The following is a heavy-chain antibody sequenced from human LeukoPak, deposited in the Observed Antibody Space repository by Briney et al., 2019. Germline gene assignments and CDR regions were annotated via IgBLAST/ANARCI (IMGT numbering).Heavy chain of an antibody. CDR1: GYTFTGYF. CDR2: INPNSGGT. Sequence: ASVKVSCKASGYTFTGYFIHWVRQAPGQGLEWMGWINPNSGGTNYAQKFQGRVTMTRDTSITTAYMELRSLRSDDTAVYYCARTGAHFFDPWGQGTLVTVSS. CDR3: ARTGAHFFDP. D-gene: IGHD3-10*01. J-gene: IGHJ5*02. V-gene: IGHV1-2*02.